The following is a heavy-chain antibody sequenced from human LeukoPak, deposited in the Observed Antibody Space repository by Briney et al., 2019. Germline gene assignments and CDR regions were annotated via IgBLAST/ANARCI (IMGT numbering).Heavy chain of an antibody. CDR1: GDSISSSNYY. D-gene: IGHD3-10*01. CDR2: ISYSGRT. J-gene: IGHJ6*03. CDR3: ARRIYGSGRPYYYYYVDV. V-gene: IGHV4-39*01. Sequence: SETLSLTCTVSGDSISSSNYYWGWIRQPPGKGLEWIGSISYSGRTYYNPSLKSRVTISVDTSKNQFSLKLSSVTAADTAVYYCARRIYGSGRPYYYYYVDVWGKGTTVTVSS.